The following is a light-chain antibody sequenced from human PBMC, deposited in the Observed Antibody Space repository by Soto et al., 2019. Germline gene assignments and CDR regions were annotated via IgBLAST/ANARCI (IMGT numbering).Light chain of an antibody. CDR3: QQYGSSGRT. Sequence: EIVMTQSPVTLSVSPGERATLSCRASQSVSTKLAWYQQKPGQAPRLLIYDASTRATGIPARFSGSGSGTEFTLTISSLQSEDFAVYYCQQYGSSGRTFGQGTKVDIK. CDR2: DAS. V-gene: IGKV3-15*01. J-gene: IGKJ1*01. CDR1: QSVSTK.